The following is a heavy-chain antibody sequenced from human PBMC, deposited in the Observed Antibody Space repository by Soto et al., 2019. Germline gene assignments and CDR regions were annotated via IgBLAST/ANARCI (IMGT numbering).Heavy chain of an antibody. J-gene: IGHJ6*03. D-gene: IGHD2-8*01. CDR2: IYYSGST. CDR1: GCSISSSSYY. CDR3: ARRRLGSCTNGVCYTEYYYYYMDV. V-gene: IGHV4-39*01. Sequence: SETLSLTCTVSGCSISSSSYYWGWIRQPPGKGLEWIGSIYYSGSTYYNPSLKSRVTISVDTSKNQFSLQVISVTAADSAVYYCARRRLGSCTNGVCYTEYYYYYMDVWGKGTTVTVSS.